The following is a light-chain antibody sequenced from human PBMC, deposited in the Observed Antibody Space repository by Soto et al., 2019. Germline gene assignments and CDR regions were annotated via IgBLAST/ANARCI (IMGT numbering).Light chain of an antibody. CDR1: QSVSSY. J-gene: IGKJ4*01. CDR3: QQRSNWPPLT. V-gene: IGKV3-11*01. CDR2: DAL. Sequence: EIVLTQSPATLSLSPGERATLFCRASQSVSSYLAWYQQKPGQAPRLLIYDALTRATGIPARFSGSGSGTDFTLTISSLEPEDFAVYYCQQRSNWPPLTFGGGTKVQIK.